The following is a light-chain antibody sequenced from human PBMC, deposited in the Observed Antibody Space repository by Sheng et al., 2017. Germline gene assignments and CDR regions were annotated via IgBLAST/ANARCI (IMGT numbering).Light chain of an antibody. CDR2: EVS. CDR3: SSYTTSSTRI. Sequence: QSALTQPPSASGSPGQSVTISCTGTSSDVGGYNYVSWYQQHPGKAPKLLIYEVSKWPSGVPDRFSGSKSGNTASLTVSGLQPEDEADYYCSSYTTSSTRIFGGGTKLTVL. V-gene: IGLV2-8*01. CDR1: SSDVGGYNY. J-gene: IGLJ2*01.